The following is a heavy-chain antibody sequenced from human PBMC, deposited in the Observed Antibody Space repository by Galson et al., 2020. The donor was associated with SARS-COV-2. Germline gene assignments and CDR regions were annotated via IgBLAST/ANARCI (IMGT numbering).Heavy chain of an antibody. Sequence: GGSLRLSCAASGFTIDDYGMTWVRQAPGKGLEWVAGINWSGSSSGYADPVKGRFTISRDSAKKSLYLQMNSLRAEDTALYYCARVGIALSLWGQGTLVTVSS. D-gene: IGHD6-13*01. J-gene: IGHJ4*02. CDR1: GFTIDDYG. CDR2: INWSGSSS. CDR3: ARVGIALSL. V-gene: IGHV3-20*04.